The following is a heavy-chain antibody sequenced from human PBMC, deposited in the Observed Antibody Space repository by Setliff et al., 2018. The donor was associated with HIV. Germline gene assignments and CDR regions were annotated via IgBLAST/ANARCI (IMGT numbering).Heavy chain of an antibody. D-gene: IGHD1-26*01. CDR1: GVSVNNDDDY. V-gene: IGHV4-39*01. CDR3: ARQVGEGKWYLDS. J-gene: IGHJ4*01. CDR2: IHQSGTA. Sequence: SSETLSLTCAVSGVSVNNDDDYWGWIRQPPGKGLEWIAIIHQSGTARKRPSLKSRVTISIDTSENLFSLKLSGVTAADTAIYYCARQVGEGKWYLDSWGHGTLVTVSS.